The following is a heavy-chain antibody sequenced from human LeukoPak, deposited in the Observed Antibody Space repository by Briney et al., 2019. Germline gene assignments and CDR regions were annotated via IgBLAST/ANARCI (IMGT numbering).Heavy chain of an antibody. CDR3: ATLPGFIAVAGYYFDY. Sequence: PGGSLRLPCAASGFTFSDYYMSWIPQAPGKGLEWVSYISSSSSTIYYADSVKGRFTISRDNAKNSLYLQMNSLRAEDTAVYYCATLPGFIAVAGYYFDYWGQGTLVTVSS. CDR1: GFTFSDYY. CDR2: ISSSSSTI. D-gene: IGHD6-19*01. V-gene: IGHV3-11*04. J-gene: IGHJ4*02.